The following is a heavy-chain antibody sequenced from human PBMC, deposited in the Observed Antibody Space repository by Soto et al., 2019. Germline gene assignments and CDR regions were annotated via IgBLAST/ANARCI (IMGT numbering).Heavy chain of an antibody. CDR1: GYTFTGHY. CDR2: INPNSGGT. D-gene: IGHD6-13*01. V-gene: IGHV1-2*02. Sequence: GASVKVSCKASGYTFTGHYMHWVRQAPGQGLEGMGWINPNSGGTNYAQKFQGRVTMTRDTSISTAYMELSRLRSDDTAVYYCARDRYSSSWYNFYFGMDVWGQGTTVSGSS. J-gene: IGHJ6*02. CDR3: ARDRYSSSWYNFYFGMDV.